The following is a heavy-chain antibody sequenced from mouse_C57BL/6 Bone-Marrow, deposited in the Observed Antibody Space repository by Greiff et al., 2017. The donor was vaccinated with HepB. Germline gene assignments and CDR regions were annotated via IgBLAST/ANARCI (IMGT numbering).Heavy chain of an antibody. J-gene: IGHJ1*03. CDR2: IDPETGGN. CDR1: GYTFTDYE. Sequence: VQLQQSGAELVRPGASVTLSCKASGYTFTDYEMHWVKQTPVHGLEWIGAIDPETGGNGYNQKFKGKAILTADNSSSTAYMELRSLTSEDSAVYYCNPPSTSRVAHWYFDVWGTGTPVTVSS. CDR3: NPPSTSRVAHWYFDV. D-gene: IGHD2-10*02. V-gene: IGHV1-15*01.